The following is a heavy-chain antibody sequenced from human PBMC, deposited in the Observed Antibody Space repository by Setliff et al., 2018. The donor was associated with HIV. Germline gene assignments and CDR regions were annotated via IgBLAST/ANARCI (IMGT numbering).Heavy chain of an antibody. CDR3: ARYSTLTTNVDY. CDR2: IPHNGGT. CDR1: GYSIGSGSF. V-gene: IGHV4-38-2*01. J-gene: IGHJ4*02. Sequence: KTSETLSLTCAVSGYSIGSGSFWGWIRQPPGKGLEWIATIPHNGGTYYNPDPSLTGRVTISLDTSKNQFYLKPAFVTAADTAVYYCARYSTLTTNVDYWGQGTLVTAPQ. D-gene: IGHD4-17*01.